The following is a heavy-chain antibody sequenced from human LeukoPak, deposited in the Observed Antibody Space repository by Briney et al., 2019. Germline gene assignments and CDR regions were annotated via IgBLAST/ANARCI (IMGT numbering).Heavy chain of an antibody. CDR1: GFTFSSYA. V-gene: IGHV3-23*01. CDR2: ISGSGGST. CDR3: AKGTMVRGVTPFDY. Sequence: PGGPLRLSCAASGFTFSSYAMSWVRQAPGKVLEWVSAISGSGGSTYYADYVKGRFTISRDNSKNTLYLQMNSLRAEDTAVYYCAKGTMVRGVTPFDYWGQGTLVTVSS. J-gene: IGHJ4*02. D-gene: IGHD3-10*01.